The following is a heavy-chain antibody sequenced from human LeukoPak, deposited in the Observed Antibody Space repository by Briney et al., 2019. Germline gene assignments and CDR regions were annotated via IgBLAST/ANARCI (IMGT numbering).Heavy chain of an antibody. D-gene: IGHD3-3*01. J-gene: IGHJ4*02. CDR3: ARGSLRFLEWLPYFDY. CDR2: IYPGDSDT. CDR1: GYSFTSYW. Sequence: GESLKISFKGSGYSFTSYWIGWVRQMPGKGLEWMGIIYPGDSDTRYSPSFQGQVTISADKSISTAYLQWSSLKASDTAMYYCARGSLRFLEWLPYFDYWGQGTLVTVSS. V-gene: IGHV5-51*01.